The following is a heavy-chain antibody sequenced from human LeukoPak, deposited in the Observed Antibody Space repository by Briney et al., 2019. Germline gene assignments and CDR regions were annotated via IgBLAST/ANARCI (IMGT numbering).Heavy chain of an antibody. D-gene: IGHD1-26*01. Sequence: GGSLRLSCAASGFTVSSNYMSWVRQAPGKGLEWVSVIYTGGSTYYADSVKGRFTISRDNSKNAVYLQMNSLRAEDTAIYYCAGRPGLRSYYSDCWGQGTLVTVSS. J-gene: IGHJ4*02. CDR1: GFTVSSNY. V-gene: IGHV3-53*01. CDR2: IYTGGST. CDR3: AGRPGLRSYYSDC.